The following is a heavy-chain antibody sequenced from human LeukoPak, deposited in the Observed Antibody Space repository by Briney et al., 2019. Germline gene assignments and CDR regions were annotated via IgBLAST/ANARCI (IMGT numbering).Heavy chain of an antibody. J-gene: IGHJ4*02. CDR1: GGSFSGYY. CDR2: INHSGST. CDR3: ARGGGGIAAAGIPDY. Sequence: PSETLSPTCAVYGGSFSGYYWSWIRQPPGKGLEWIGEINHSGSTNYNPSLKSRVTISVDTSKNQFSLKLSSVTAADTAVYYCARGGGGIAAAGIPDYWGQGTLVTVSS. D-gene: IGHD6-13*01. V-gene: IGHV4-34*01.